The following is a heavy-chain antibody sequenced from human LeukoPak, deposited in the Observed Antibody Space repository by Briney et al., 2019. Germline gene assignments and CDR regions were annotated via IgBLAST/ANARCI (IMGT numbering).Heavy chain of an antibody. D-gene: IGHD6-13*01. V-gene: IGHV4-39*07. Sequence: PSETLSLTCTVSGGSISSSSYYWGWVRQPPGKGLEWIGSIYYSGSAYYNPSLKSRVTISVDTSKNQFSLKLSSVTAADTAVYYCARVSSIAAAGRFYNWFDPWGQGTLVTVSS. CDR2: IYYSGSA. J-gene: IGHJ5*02. CDR1: GGSISSSSYY. CDR3: ARVSSIAAAGRFYNWFDP.